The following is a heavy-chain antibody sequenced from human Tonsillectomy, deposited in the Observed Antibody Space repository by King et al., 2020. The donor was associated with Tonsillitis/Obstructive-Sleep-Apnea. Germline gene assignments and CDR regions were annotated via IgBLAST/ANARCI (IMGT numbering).Heavy chain of an antibody. Sequence: VQLVESGGGVVQPGRSLRLSCAASGFTFSSYAMHWVRQAPGKGLEWVAVISYDGSNKYYADSVKGRFTISRDNSKNTLYLQMNSLRAEDTAVYYCARETPRTPYDFWSGYRQHPDAFDIWGQGTMVTVSS. D-gene: IGHD3-3*01. CDR1: GFTFSSYA. CDR2: ISYDGSNK. V-gene: IGHV3-30*04. CDR3: ARETPRTPYDFWSGYRQHPDAFDI. J-gene: IGHJ3*02.